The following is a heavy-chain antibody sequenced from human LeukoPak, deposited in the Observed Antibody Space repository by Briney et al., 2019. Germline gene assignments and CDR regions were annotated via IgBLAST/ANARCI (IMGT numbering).Heavy chain of an antibody. J-gene: IGHJ4*02. D-gene: IGHD2-15*01. V-gene: IGHV3-23*01. CDR2: ISNNGGYT. CDR1: GFTFSSSA. CDR3: AKQLGYCSDGSCYFPY. Sequence: GGSLRLSCAASGFTFSSSAVSWVRQAPGKGLEWVSAISNNGGYTYYADSVQGRFTISRDNSKSTLCLQMNSLRAEDTAVYYCAKQLGYCSDGSCYFPYWGQGTLATVSS.